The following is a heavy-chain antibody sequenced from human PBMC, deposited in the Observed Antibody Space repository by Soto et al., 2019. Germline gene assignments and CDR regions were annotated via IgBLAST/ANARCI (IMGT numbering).Heavy chain of an antibody. J-gene: IGHJ4*02. CDR1: GVSISSGGYS. CDR3: VRGVTY. Sequence: SETLSLTCTVSGVSISSGGYSWNWIRQHPGKGLEWIGNIYKSGATYYNSSLESRVTISVDTSQNQFSLRLSSVTAADTAVYYCVRGVTYWGQGTLVTVSS. V-gene: IGHV4-31*03. CDR2: IYKSGAT.